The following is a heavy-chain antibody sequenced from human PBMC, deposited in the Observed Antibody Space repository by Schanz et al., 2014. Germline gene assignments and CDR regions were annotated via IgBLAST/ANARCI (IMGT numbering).Heavy chain of an antibody. CDR2: ISGLGEAT. CDR1: GFPFSMAW. D-gene: IGHD2-21*01. J-gene: IGHJ5*02. Sequence: EVQLVESGGGLVKPGGSLRLSCAASGFPFSMAWMTWVRQAPGKGLEWVSTISGLGEATFYSDSVKGRFTVSRDNSKNIVYLQMNSLRVEDTAVYYCARGKAYTAGTPMNWFDPWGQGTLVTVSS. V-gene: IGHV3-23*04. CDR3: ARGKAYTAGTPMNWFDP.